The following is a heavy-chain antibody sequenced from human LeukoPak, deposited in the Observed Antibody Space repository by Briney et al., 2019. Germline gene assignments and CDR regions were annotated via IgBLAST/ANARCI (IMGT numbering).Heavy chain of an antibody. CDR1: GFTFSSYW. D-gene: IGHD6-13*01. CDR2: INQDGSEM. CDR3: ARPWYSSSWYPFDY. V-gene: IGHV3-7*01. Sequence: GGSLRLSCAASGFTFSSYWMTWVRQAPGKGLEWVANINQDGSEMYYVDSVKGRFTISRDNAKNSLYLQMNSLRVEDTAVYYCARPWYSSSWYPFDYWGQGNLVTVSS. J-gene: IGHJ4*02.